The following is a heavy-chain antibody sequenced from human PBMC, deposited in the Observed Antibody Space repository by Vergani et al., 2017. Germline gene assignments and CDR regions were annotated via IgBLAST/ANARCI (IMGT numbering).Heavy chain of an antibody. CDR2: ISYDGSNK. D-gene: IGHD2-21*02. V-gene: IGHV3-30-3*01. Sequence: QVQLVESGGGVVQPGRSLRLSCAASGFTFSSYAMHWVRQAPGKGLEWVAVISYDGSNKYYADSVKGRFTISRDNSKNTLYLQMNSLSAEDTAVYYCARDGNIVVVTAYGFDIWGQGTMVTVSS. CDR1: GFTFSSYA. J-gene: IGHJ3*02. CDR3: ARDGNIVVVTAYGFDI.